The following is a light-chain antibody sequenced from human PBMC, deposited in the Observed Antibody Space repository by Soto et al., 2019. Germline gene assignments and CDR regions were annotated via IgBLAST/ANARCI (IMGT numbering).Light chain of an antibody. J-gene: IGKJ4*01. CDR2: DAS. V-gene: IGKV3-20*01. CDR3: QQYSSYPLT. Sequence: IVLTQSPGTLSLSPGERATLSCRASQTVRNNYLAWYQQKPGQAPRLLIYDASSRATGIPDRFSGGGSGTDFTLTISRLEPEDFAVYYCQQYSSYPLTFGGGTKVDIK. CDR1: QTVRNNY.